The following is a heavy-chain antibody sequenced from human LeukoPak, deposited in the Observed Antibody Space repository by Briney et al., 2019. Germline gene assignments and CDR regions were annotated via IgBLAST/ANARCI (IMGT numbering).Heavy chain of an antibody. V-gene: IGHV3-7*01. J-gene: IGHJ3*02. D-gene: IGHD3-3*01. Sequence: GGSLRLSCAASGFTFSASWMSWVRQTPEKGLELVANINQDGRLKSFLDSVKGRFTISRDNAKSSLYLQMNNLRADDTAVYYCARDPGFSAFDIWGRGTLITVSS. CDR3: ARDPGFSAFDI. CDR1: GFTFSASW. CDR2: INQDGRLK.